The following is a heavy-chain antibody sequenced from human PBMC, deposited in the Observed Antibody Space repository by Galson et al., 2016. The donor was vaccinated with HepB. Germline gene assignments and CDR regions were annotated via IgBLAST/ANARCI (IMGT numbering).Heavy chain of an antibody. Sequence: SETLSLTCTVSGGPISSYYWSWIRQSVGKGLEWIGRIYRSGHTNYNPSLKSRATMSVDRSKKQVSLEVSSVTAADTAVYYCARDMESSIWPGWFDPWGQGILVTVSS. J-gene: IGHJ5*02. CDR1: GGPISSYY. V-gene: IGHV4-4*07. CDR2: IYRSGHT. CDR3: ARDMESSIWPGWFDP. D-gene: IGHD6-13*01.